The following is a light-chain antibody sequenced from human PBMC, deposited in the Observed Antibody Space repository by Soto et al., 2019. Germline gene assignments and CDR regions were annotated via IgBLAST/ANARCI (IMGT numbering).Light chain of an antibody. Sequence: DIPMTQSPSSLSASVGDRVTITCRASQSISSYLNWYQQKPGKAPKLLIYAASSLQSGVPSRFSGSGSGTDFTLTISSLQPEDFSTYYCQQSYSTPSTFGPGTKVDI. V-gene: IGKV1-39*01. CDR2: AAS. J-gene: IGKJ3*01. CDR3: QQSYSTPST. CDR1: QSISSY.